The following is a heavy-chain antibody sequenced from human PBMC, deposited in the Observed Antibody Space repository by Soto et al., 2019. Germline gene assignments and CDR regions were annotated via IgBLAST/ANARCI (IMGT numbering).Heavy chain of an antibody. CDR2: IYSGGST. CDR1: GFTVSSNY. D-gene: IGHD3-16*01. V-gene: IGHV3-66*01. J-gene: IGHJ4*02. CDR3: ARDRGGWALSPRDYYFDY. Sequence: GGSLRLSCAASGFTVSSNYMSWVRQAPGKGLEWVSVIYSGGSTYYADSVKGRFTISRDNSKNTLYLQMNSLRAEDTAVYYCARDRGGWALSPRDYYFDYWGQGTLVTVSS.